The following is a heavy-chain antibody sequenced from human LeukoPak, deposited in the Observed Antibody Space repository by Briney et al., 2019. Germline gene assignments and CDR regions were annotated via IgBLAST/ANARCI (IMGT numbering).Heavy chain of an antibody. D-gene: IGHD3-3*01. CDR3: ARSGPSITIFGVVIPSADAFDI. CDR1: GYTFTSYG. V-gene: IGHV1-18*01. Sequence: ASVKVSCKASGYTFTSYGISWVRQAPGQGLEWMGWISAYNGNTNYAQKLQGRVTMTTDTSTSTAYMELRSLRSDDTAVYYCARSGPSITIFGVVIPSADAFDIWGQGTMVTVSS. J-gene: IGHJ3*02. CDR2: ISAYNGNT.